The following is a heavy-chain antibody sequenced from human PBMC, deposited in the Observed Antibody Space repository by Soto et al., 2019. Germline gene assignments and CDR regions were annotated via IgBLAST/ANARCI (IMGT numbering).Heavy chain of an antibody. D-gene: IGHD3-16*02. V-gene: IGHV3-73*01. J-gene: IGHJ3*02. CDR3: TRHIASFDAFDI. CDR2: IRSKANSYAT. Sequence: GGSLRLSCAASGFTFSDSAMHWVRQASGKGLEWVGRIRSKANSYATAYAASVKGRFTISRDDSKNTAYLQMNSLKTEDTAVYYCTRHIASFDAFDIWGQGTMVTVSS. CDR1: GFTFSDSA.